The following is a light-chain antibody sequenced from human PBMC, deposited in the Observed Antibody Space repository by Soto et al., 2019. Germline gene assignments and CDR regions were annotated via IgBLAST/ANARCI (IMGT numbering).Light chain of an antibody. CDR1: QGVSNW. J-gene: IGKJ2*01. Sequence: DIQMTQSPSSVSASVGDRVTITCRASQGVSNWLAWYQQKPGKAPKLLIYAASTLRSGVPSRFRGSVSGTDFTFPISSLQPEDFATYYFQQANSFPYTFGQGKKLEIK. V-gene: IGKV1-12*01. CDR2: AAS. CDR3: QQANSFPYT.